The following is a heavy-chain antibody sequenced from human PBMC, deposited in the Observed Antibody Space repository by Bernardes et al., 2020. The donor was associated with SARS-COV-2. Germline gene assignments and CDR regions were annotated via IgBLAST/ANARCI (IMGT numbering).Heavy chain of an antibody. CDR3: ARVDKLRFLEWLLSPLVY. D-gene: IGHD3-3*01. V-gene: IGHV3-21*01. CDR1: GFSFVNYT. CDR2: ITSSSSSYI. Sequence: GGSLRLSCAASGFSFVNYTMIWVRQAPGKGLAWVSSITSSSSSYIYYADSVKGRFTISRDNAKNSLYLQMNSLRAEDTAVYYCARVDKLRFLEWLLSPLVYWGQGTLVTVSS. J-gene: IGHJ4*02.